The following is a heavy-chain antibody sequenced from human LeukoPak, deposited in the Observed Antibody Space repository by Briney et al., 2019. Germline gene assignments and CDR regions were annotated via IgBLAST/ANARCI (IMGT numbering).Heavy chain of an antibody. CDR3: ASFVAEPKKYSSGWYVDY. D-gene: IGHD6-19*01. J-gene: IGHJ4*02. Sequence: SVKVSCKASGGTFSTYTISWVRQAPGQGLEWMGGIIPIFGTANYAQKFQGRVTITADESTSTAYMELSSLRSEDTAVYYCASFVAEPKKYSSGWYVDYWGQGTLVTVSS. CDR2: IIPIFGTA. CDR1: GGTFSTYT. V-gene: IGHV1-69*13.